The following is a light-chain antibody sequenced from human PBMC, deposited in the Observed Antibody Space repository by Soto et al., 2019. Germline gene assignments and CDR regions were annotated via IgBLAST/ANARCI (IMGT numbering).Light chain of an antibody. CDR2: GTS. J-gene: IGKJ1*01. Sequence: EIVMTPCPAPLSVPPGERATLSYTARQRVSTNFAWYQQSPGQAPKLRSYGTSIRATVVPAQFTATGSGTEFTLTISSLQSEDFAVYYCQQYITWPRTFGQGTKVDIK. CDR3: QQYITWPRT. CDR1: QRVSTN. V-gene: IGKV3-15*01.